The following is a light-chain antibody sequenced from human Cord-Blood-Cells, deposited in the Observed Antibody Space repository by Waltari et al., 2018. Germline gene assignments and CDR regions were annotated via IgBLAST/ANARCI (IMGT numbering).Light chain of an antibody. Sequence: FVYTLPRATLSFSPGERATLSCRASQSVSSYLAWYQQKPGQAPRLLNHDASNRATGIPARFSGSGSGTDFTLTISSLEPEDFAVYYCQQRSNGPLFAYGPGTKVDIK. CDR3: QQRSNGPLFA. CDR1: QSVSSY. CDR2: DAS. V-gene: IGKV3-11*01. J-gene: IGKJ3*01.